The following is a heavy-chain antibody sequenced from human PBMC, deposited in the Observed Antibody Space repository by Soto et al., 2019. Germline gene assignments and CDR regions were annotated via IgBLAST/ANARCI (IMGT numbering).Heavy chain of an antibody. V-gene: IGHV4-39*01. J-gene: IGHJ4*02. CDR3: ARRITSVGVVYFDY. CDR2: IYYSGST. CDR1: GGSISSSSYY. Sequence: SETLSLTCTVSGGSISSSSYYWGWIRQPPGKGLEWIGSIYYSGSTYYNPSLKSRVTISVDTSKNQFSLKLSSVTAADTAVYYCARRITSVGVVYFDYWGQGTLVTVSS. D-gene: IGHD3-3*01.